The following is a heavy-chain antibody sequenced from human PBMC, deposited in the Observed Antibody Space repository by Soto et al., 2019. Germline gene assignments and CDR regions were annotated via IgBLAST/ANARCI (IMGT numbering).Heavy chain of an antibody. Sequence: QVQLQESGPGLVKPSETLSLTCTVSGGSIRNYYWSWIRQPPGKGLEWIAYINYSGSTNYNPSLKSRVTIAVDTSKSQFSLKLSSVTAADTAVYYCAGTSRWLSFANWGPGTLVTVSS. V-gene: IGHV4-59*01. J-gene: IGHJ4*02. CDR2: INYSGST. CDR3: AGTSRWLSFAN. D-gene: IGHD2-15*01. CDR1: GGSIRNYY.